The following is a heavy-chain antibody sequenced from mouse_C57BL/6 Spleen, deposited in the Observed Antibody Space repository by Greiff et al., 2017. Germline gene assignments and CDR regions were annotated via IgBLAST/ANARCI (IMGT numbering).Heavy chain of an antibody. J-gene: IGHJ2*01. CDR1: GFTFSDYY. CDR2: INYDGSST. D-gene: IGHD2-1*01. CDR3: ARGDGNYGFDY. V-gene: IGHV5-16*01. Sequence: EVQLVESEGGLVQPGSSMKLSCTASGFTFSDYYMAWVRQVPEKGLEWVANINYDGSSTYYLDSLKSRFIISRDNAKNILYLQMSSLKSEDTATYYCARGDGNYGFDYWGQGTTLTVSS.